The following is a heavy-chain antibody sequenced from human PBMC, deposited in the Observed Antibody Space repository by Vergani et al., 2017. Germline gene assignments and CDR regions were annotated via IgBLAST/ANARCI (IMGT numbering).Heavy chain of an antibody. CDR2: ISAYNGNT. J-gene: IGHJ6*03. CDR3: ARAGGGQQLAAHYMDV. V-gene: IGHV1-18*01. Sequence: QVQLVQSGAEVKKPGASVKVSCKTSGYTFTSYGISWVRQAPGQGLEWMGWISAYNGNTNYAQKLQGRVTMTRDTSTSTVYMELSSLRSEDTAVYYCARAGGGQQLAAHYMDVWGKGTTVTVSS. D-gene: IGHD6-13*01. CDR1: GYTFTSYG.